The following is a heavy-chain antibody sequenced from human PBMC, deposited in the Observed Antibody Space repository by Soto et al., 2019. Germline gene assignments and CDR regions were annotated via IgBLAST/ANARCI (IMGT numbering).Heavy chain of an antibody. J-gene: IGHJ4*02. CDR1: GFTFSSYE. Sequence: EVQLVESGGGLVQPGGSLRLSCAASGFTFSSYEMNWVRQAPGKGLEWVSYISSSGSTIYYADSVKGRFTISRDNAKNSLYLQMNSLRAEDTAVYYCARASIAAAGHDYWGQGTLVTVSS. CDR3: ARASIAAAGHDY. V-gene: IGHV3-48*03. CDR2: ISSSGSTI. D-gene: IGHD6-13*01.